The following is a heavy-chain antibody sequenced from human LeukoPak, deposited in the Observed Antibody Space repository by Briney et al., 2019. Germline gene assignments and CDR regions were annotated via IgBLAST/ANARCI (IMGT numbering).Heavy chain of an antibody. CDR1: GFTFSSYE. Sequence: GGSLRLSCAASGFTFSSYEMNWVRQAPGKGLEWVSYISSSGSTIYYADSVKGRFTISRDNAKNSLYLQMNSLRAEDTAVYYCARWWDSSGWQTTTDDAFDIWGQGTMVTVPS. V-gene: IGHV3-48*03. D-gene: IGHD6-19*01. CDR3: ARWWDSSGWQTTTDDAFDI. J-gene: IGHJ3*02. CDR2: ISSSGSTI.